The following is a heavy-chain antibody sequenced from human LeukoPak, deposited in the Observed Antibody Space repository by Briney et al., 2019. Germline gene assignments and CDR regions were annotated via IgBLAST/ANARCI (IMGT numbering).Heavy chain of an antibody. D-gene: IGHD3-22*01. CDR1: GVSISRTSYY. CDR2: IYSSGST. Sequence: KASETLSLTCTVSGVSISRTSYYWVWIRRPRGKGLEWIGSIYSSGSTYYNPSLNSRATISVDTSKNQFSLKLNSVTAADTAVYYCAKQIYGTIGYPLRDWGQGTLVTVSS. CDR3: AKQIYGTIGYPLRD. J-gene: IGHJ4*02. V-gene: IGHV4-39*07.